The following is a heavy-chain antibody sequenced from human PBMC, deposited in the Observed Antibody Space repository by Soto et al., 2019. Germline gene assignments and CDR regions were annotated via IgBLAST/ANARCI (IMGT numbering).Heavy chain of an antibody. CDR2: IKQDGSEK. CDR1: GFTFSSYW. CDR3: ARAPVTTKYYYYMDV. Sequence: ESGGGLVQPGGSLRLSCAASGFTFSSYWMSWVRQAPGKGLEWVANIKQDGSEKYYVDSVKGRFTISRGNAKNSLYLQMNSLRAEDTAVYYCARAPVTTKYYYYMDVWGKGTTVTVSS. V-gene: IGHV3-7*01. J-gene: IGHJ6*03. D-gene: IGHD4-17*01.